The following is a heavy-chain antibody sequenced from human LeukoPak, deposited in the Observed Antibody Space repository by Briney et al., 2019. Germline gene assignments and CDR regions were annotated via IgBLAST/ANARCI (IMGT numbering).Heavy chain of an antibody. V-gene: IGHV1-8*01. CDR3: ARSFSGVIAAPGGDN. CDR1: GYTFISYD. D-gene: IGHD6-13*01. CDR2: MNPNSGNT. Sequence: ASVKVSCKASGYTFISYDINWVRQATGQGLEWMGWMNPNSGNTGYAQKFQGRVTITRNTSINTAYMELSSLRSEDTAVYYCARSFSGVIAAPGGDNGGQGPLVPVSS. J-gene: IGHJ4*02.